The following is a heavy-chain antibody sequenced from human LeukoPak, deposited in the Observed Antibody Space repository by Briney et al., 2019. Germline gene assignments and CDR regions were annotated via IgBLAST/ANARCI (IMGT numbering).Heavy chain of an antibody. D-gene: IGHD5-24*01. Sequence: SETLSLTCTVSGGSLSSYYWSWIRQPPGKGLEWIGEINHSGSTNYNPSLKSRVTISVDTSKNQFSLKLSSVTAADTAVYYCARGGPRWLQWNWFDPWGQGTLVTVSS. CDR3: ARGGPRWLQWNWFDP. V-gene: IGHV4-34*01. CDR2: INHSGST. J-gene: IGHJ5*02. CDR1: GGSLSSYY.